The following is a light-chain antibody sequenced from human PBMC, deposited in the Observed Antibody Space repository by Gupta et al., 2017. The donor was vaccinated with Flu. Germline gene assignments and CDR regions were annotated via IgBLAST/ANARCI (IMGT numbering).Light chain of an antibody. Sequence: QSALTQPASVSGAPGQSITISCTGTSSDVGGDNYVSWYQQDPLKAPNLMVYEVSSRPSGISSRFSGSKSGNTASLTITGLQAEDEADYYCNSHTSSSTLVVFGGGTKLTVL. V-gene: IGLV2-14*01. J-gene: IGLJ2*01. CDR2: EVS. CDR1: SSDVGGDNY. CDR3: NSHTSSSTLVV.